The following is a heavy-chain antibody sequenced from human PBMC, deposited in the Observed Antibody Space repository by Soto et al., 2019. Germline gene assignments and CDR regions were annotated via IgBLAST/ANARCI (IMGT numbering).Heavy chain of an antibody. CDR2: ISSSSSNI. Sequence: EVQLVESGGGVVQPGGSLRLSCAASGFTFSSYSMNWVRQAPGKGLEWVSDISSSSSNIYYADSVKGRFTISRDNDKNSLYLQLKSLRAEDKAVDYCARASGHWSGCSCYFDYWGQGTLVTVSS. V-gene: IGHV3-48*01. CDR1: GFTFSSYS. CDR3: ARASGHWSGCSCYFDY. D-gene: IGHD2-15*01. J-gene: IGHJ4*02.